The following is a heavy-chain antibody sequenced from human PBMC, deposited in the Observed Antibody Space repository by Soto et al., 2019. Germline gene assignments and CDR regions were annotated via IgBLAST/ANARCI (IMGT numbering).Heavy chain of an antibody. CDR2: IDPSDSYT. CDR1: GYSFTNYW. CDR3: ARPPTYYYYAMDV. J-gene: IGHJ6*02. Sequence: LGESLKISCKGSGYSFTNYWINWVRQMPGKGLEWMGTIDPSDSYTNYSPSFQGHVTISADKSTNTAYLQWSSLKASDTAMYYCARPPTYYYYAMDVWGQGTTVTVSS. V-gene: IGHV5-10-1*01.